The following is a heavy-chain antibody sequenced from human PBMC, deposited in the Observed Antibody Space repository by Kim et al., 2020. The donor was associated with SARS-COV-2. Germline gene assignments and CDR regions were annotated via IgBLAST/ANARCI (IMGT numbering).Heavy chain of an antibody. J-gene: IGHJ5*02. CDR1: GYTFTGYY. Sequence: SVKVSCQASGYTFTGYYMHWVRQAPGQGLEWMGRINPNSGGTNYAQKFQGRVTMTRDTSISTAYMELSRLRSDDTAVYYCARDQTYYYGSGSYSWGQGTLVTVSS. CDR2: INPNSGGT. D-gene: IGHD3-10*01. CDR3: ARDQTYYYGSGSYS. V-gene: IGHV1-2*06.